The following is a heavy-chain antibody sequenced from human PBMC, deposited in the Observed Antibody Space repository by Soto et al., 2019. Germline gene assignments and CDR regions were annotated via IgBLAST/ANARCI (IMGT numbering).Heavy chain of an antibody. V-gene: IGHV1-69*01. D-gene: IGHD6-13*01. CDR1: GVTFSSYA. Sequence: QVQLVQSGAEVKKPGSSVKVSCKASGVTFSSYAISWVRQAPGQGLEWMGGIIPIFGTANYAQKFQGRVTITADDSTSTAYMELSSLRSEATAVYYGAIEGTKAAAGTRLFWYWGQGTLVTVSS. J-gene: IGHJ4*02. CDR3: AIEGTKAAAGTRLFWY. CDR2: IIPIFGTA.